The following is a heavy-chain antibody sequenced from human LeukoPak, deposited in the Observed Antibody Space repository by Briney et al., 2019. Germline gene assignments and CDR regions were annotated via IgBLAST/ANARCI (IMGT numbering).Heavy chain of an antibody. D-gene: IGHD6-13*01. CDR1: GFTFSNYG. V-gene: IGHV3-30*18. J-gene: IGHJ3*02. CDR2: MSYDGNNK. CDR3: AKDQGYSSSWYTFDI. Sequence: GGPLRLSCAASGFTFSNYGMHWVRQAPGKGLEWVAVMSYDGNNKYYADSVKGRFTISRDNSKNTLYLQMNSLRAEDTAVYYCAKDQGYSSSWYTFDIWGQGTMVTVSS.